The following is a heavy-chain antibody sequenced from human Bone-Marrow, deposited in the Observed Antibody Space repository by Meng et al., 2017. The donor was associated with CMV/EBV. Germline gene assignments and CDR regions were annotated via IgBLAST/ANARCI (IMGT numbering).Heavy chain of an antibody. Sequence: GESLKISCAACGFTFSSYDMHWVRQATGKGLEWVSAIGTAGDTYYPDSVKGRFTISRDNSKNTLYLQMNSLRAEDTAVYYCAKVTRFRDTAMVYYFDYWGQGTLVTVSS. CDR2: IGTAGDT. CDR3: AKVTRFRDTAMVYYFDY. D-gene: IGHD5-18*01. V-gene: IGHV3-13*01. CDR1: GFTFSSYD. J-gene: IGHJ4*02.